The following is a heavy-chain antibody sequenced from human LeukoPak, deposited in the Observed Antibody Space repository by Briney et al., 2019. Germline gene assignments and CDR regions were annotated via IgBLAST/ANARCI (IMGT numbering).Heavy chain of an antibody. D-gene: IGHD3-22*01. CDR3: AGDYSPLVVVINRYFDL. J-gene: IGHJ2*01. CDR1: WGSICSYH. Sequence: SQTPSLTRTVSWGSICSYHCSWIRQPPRKGLEWIGDIYYTGSTNYNPSLKSRVTISVDTSKRRFALKLRSVSAAINVVYYCAGDYSPLVVVINRYFDLWGRGTLVTVSS. CDR2: IYYTGST. V-gene: IGHV4-59*01.